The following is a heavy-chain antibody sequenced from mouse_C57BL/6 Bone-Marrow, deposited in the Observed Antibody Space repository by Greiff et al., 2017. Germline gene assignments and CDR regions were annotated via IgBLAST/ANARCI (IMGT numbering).Heavy chain of an antibody. CDR3: ARSTDYDFDF. CDR1: GFTFTDYY. V-gene: IGHV7-3*01. D-gene: IGHD2-4*01. Sequence: EVQLVESGGGLVQPGGSLSLSCAASGFTFTDYYMSWVRQPPGKALEWLGFIRNKANGYTTEYSASVKGRFTISRDNSQSILYLHMNTLRAEDSAIYYCARSTDYDFDFGCQGTTTSVSS. CDR2: IRNKANGYTT. J-gene: IGHJ2*01.